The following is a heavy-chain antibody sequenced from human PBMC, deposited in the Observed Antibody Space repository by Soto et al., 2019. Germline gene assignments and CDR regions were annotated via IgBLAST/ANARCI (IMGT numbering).Heavy chain of an antibody. D-gene: IGHD6-13*01. CDR2: INHSGST. Sequence: LSLTCAVYGGSFSGYYWSWIRQPPGKGLEWIGEINHSGSTNYNLSLKSRVTISVDTSKNQFSLKLSSVTAADTAVYYCARAKKGREWQQPYYFDYWGQGTLVTVSS. J-gene: IGHJ4*02. CDR1: GGSFSGYY. CDR3: ARAKKGREWQQPYYFDY. V-gene: IGHV4-34*01.